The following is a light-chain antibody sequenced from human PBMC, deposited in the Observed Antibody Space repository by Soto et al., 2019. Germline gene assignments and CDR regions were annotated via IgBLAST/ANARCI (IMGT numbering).Light chain of an antibody. CDR3: QSYDSSLSGSVV. CDR1: SSNIGAGYD. J-gene: IGLJ2*01. V-gene: IGLV1-40*01. CDR2: GNS. Sequence: QSVLTQPPSVSGAPGQRVTISCTGSSSNIGAGYDVHWYQQLPGPAPKLLIYGNSNRPSGVPDRFSGSKSGTSASLAITGLQAEDEAEYYCQSYDSSLSGSVVFGGGTKLTVL.